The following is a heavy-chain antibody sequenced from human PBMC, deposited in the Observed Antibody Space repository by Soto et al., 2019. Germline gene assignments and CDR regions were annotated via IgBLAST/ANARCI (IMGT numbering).Heavy chain of an antibody. Sequence: PGESQKISWKGSGYSFTSYGIGWVRQMPGKGLEWMGIIYPGDSDTRYSPSFQGQVTISADKSISTAYLQWSSLKASDTAMYYCARIPEYSSSSQTPSAFDIWGQGTMVTVSS. CDR3: ARIPEYSSSSQTPSAFDI. J-gene: IGHJ3*02. CDR1: GYSFTSYG. V-gene: IGHV5-51*01. D-gene: IGHD6-6*01. CDR2: IYPGDSDT.